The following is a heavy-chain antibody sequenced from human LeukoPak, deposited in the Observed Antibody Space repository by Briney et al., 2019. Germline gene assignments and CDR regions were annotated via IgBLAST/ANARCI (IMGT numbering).Heavy chain of an antibody. CDR3: TYDGGYYFDY. D-gene: IGHD3-3*01. V-gene: IGHV3-15*01. J-gene: IGHJ4*02. Sequence: PGGSLRLSCAASGITFSSYEMNWVRQAPGKGLEWVGRIKSNTAGGTADYAAPVKGRFTISRDDSKNTLYLQMNSLKTEDTAVYYCTYDGGYYFDYWGQGTLVTVSS. CDR2: IKSNTAGGTA. CDR1: GITFSSYE.